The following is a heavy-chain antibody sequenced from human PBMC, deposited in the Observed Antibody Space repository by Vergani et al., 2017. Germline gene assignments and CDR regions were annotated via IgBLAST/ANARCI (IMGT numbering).Heavy chain of an antibody. Sequence: VQLQQWGAGLLKPSETLSLTCAVYGGSFSGYYWSWIRQPPGKGLEWIGEINHSGSTNYNPSLKSRVSISVDTSKNQFSLNLSSVTAADTAVYYCARGPRAVTTGSRFDPWGQGTLVTVSS. D-gene: IGHD4-17*01. CDR3: ARGPRAVTTGSRFDP. CDR2: INHSGST. J-gene: IGHJ5*02. CDR1: GGSFSGYY. V-gene: IGHV4-34*01.